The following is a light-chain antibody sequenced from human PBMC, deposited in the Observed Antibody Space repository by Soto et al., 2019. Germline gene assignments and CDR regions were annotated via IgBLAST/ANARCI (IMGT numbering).Light chain of an antibody. CDR3: QHYNSYSEA. J-gene: IGKJ1*01. V-gene: IGKV1-5*01. CDR2: DAF. Sequence: DIQMTQSPSTLSASVGDRVTITCRASQSISIWLAWYQQKPGKAPKLLIFDAFSLESGVPSRFSGSRSGTEFTLTISSLQPDDFATYYCQHYNSYSEAFGQGTKVDI. CDR1: QSISIW.